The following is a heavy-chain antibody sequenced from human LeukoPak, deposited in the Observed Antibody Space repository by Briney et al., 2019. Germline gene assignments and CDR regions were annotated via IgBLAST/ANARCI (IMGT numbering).Heavy chain of an antibody. Sequence: GGSLRLSCAASGFTFSNYAMSWVRQAPGKGLELVSSISGGGDKTYYEDSVKGRFTTSRDKSENTVNLQMNSLRAEDTAVYYCAKGHRASPSYHFDYWGQGTQVTVSS. CDR2: ISGGGDKT. V-gene: IGHV3-23*01. CDR1: GFTFSNYA. J-gene: IGHJ4*02. CDR3: AKGHRASPSYHFDY.